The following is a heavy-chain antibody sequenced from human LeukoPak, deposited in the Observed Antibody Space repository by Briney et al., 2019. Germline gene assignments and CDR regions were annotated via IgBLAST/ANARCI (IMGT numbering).Heavy chain of an antibody. V-gene: IGHV3-23*01. D-gene: IGHD3-22*01. CDR3: ARDQEYFYDSSGYYPLDY. CDR1: GFTFSSYG. CDR2: ISGSGGST. Sequence: GGSLRLSCAASGFTFSSYGMSWVRQAPGKGLEWVSAISGSGGSTYNADSVKGRFTISRDNPKNTLYLQMNSLRAEDTAVYYCARDQEYFYDSSGYYPLDYWGQGTLVTVSS. J-gene: IGHJ4*02.